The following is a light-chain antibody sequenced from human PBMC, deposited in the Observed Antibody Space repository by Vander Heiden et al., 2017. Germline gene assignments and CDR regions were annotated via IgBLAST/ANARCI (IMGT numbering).Light chain of an antibody. J-gene: IGKJ5*01. Sequence: ETVMTQSPVTLSVSPGATVTLSCRASQSVTTNLAWYQQKPGLAPRLLIYGASTRAPGIPSRFSGSGSGTEFTLTVSSVQSDDFAVYYCQQYNNWPPITFGQGTRLEIK. CDR3: QQYNNWPPIT. V-gene: IGKV3-15*01. CDR2: GAS. CDR1: QSVTTN.